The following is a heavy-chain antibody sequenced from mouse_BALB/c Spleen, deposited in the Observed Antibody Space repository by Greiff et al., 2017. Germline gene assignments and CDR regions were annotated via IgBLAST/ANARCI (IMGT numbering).Heavy chain of an antibody. J-gene: IGHJ3*01. Sequence: EVMLVESGGGLVQPGGSRKLSCAASGFTFSSFGMHWVRQAPEKGLEWVAYISSGSSTIYYADTVKGLFTISRDNPKNTLFLQMTSLRSEDTAMYYCARSPTMITTNWFAYWGQGTLVTVSA. CDR2: ISSGSSTI. V-gene: IGHV5-17*02. D-gene: IGHD2-4*01. CDR1: GFTFSSFG. CDR3: ARSPTMITTNWFAY.